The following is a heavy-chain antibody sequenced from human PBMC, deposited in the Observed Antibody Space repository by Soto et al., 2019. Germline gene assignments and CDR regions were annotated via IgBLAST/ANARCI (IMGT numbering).Heavy chain of an antibody. CDR2: INHSGST. J-gene: IGHJ4*02. D-gene: IGHD2-2*01. CDR1: GGSFSGYY. V-gene: IGHV4-34*01. CDR3: ARGLVVPAAMDFDY. Sequence: QVQLQQWGAGLLKPSETLSLTCAVYGGSFSGYYWSWIRQPPGKGLEWIGEINHSGSTNYNPSLKSRVTISGDTSKNQCSLKLSSVAAADTAVYYCARGLVVPAAMDFDYWGQGTLVTVSS.